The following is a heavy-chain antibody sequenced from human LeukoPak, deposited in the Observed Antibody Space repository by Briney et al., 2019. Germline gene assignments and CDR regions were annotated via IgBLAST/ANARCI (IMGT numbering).Heavy chain of an antibody. V-gene: IGHV3-74*01. CDR3: ARQGWTVTTFFDY. D-gene: IGHD4-17*01. J-gene: IGHJ4*02. Sequence: GGSLRLSCAASGFTFSSYWMHWVRQAPGKGLVWVSRIDTDGSINYADSVKGRFTISRDNAKNTLYLQMNSLRAGDTAVYYCARQGWTVTTFFDYWGQGTLVTVSS. CDR2: IDTDGSI. CDR1: GFTFSSYW.